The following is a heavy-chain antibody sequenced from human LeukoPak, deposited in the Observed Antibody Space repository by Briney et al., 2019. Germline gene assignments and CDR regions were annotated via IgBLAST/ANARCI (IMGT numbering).Heavy chain of an antibody. D-gene: IGHD5-18*01. V-gene: IGHV3-11*01. J-gene: IGHJ4*02. CDR1: GFAFSRYY. Sequence: GGSLRLSCAATGFAFSRYYMSWIRQAPGEGLEWVSYISSTGSTIYYADSVKGRFTISRDNAKNSLYLQMNSLRAEDTAVYYCARDNRLGYGETAFDYWGQGTLVTVSS. CDR2: ISSTGSTI. CDR3: ARDNRLGYGETAFDY.